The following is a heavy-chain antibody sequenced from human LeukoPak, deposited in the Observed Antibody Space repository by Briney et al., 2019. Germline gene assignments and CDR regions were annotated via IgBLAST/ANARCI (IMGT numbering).Heavy chain of an antibody. CDR3: AKDDWFGEFFY. D-gene: IGHD3-10*01. CDR2: INWNGGST. CDR1: GFTFDVYG. V-gene: IGHV3-20*04. J-gene: IGHJ4*02. Sequence: GGSLRLSCAASGFTFDVYGMSWVRQAPGKGLEWVSGINWNGGSTGYADSVKGRFTISRDNFKNTLYLQINSLRAEDTAVYYCAKDDWFGEFFYWGQGTLVTVSS.